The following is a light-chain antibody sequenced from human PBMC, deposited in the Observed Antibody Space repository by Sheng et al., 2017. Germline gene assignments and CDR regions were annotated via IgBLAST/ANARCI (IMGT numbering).Light chain of an antibody. V-gene: IGKV1-9*01. CDR1: QDISKS. CDR3: QQLNNYPLT. CDR2: AAS. Sequence: IQLTQSPSSLSASVGDRVTFTCRASQDISKSLAWYQQKPGEAPKLLVYAASTGRNGVPSRFSGRGSGTDFTXTISSLQPEDSATYICQQLNNYPLTFGGGTKVEIK. J-gene: IGKJ4*01.